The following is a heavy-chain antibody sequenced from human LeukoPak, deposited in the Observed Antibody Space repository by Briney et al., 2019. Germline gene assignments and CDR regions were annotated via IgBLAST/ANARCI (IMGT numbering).Heavy chain of an antibody. V-gene: IGHV3-11*04. CDR2: ISRSGSTK. CDR3: AELGITMIGGV. J-gene: IGHJ6*04. CDR1: GFTFSDYN. D-gene: IGHD3-10*02. Sequence: GGSLRLSCAPSGFTFSDYNMRWIRQAPGKGLEGVSSISRSGSTKYHADSVQGRFNISRDNAKNSLYLQMNSLRAEDTAVYYCAELGITMIGGVWGKGTTVTISS.